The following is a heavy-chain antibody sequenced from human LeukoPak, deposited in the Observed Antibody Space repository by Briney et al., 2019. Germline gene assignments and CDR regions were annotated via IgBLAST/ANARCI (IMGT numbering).Heavy chain of an antibody. CDR2: IYSDGGT. V-gene: IGHV3-53*04. CDR3: AVPGSGWGFDY. J-gene: IGHJ4*02. Sequence: GGSLRLSCAASGFTVSSNFMTWVRQAPGKGLEWVSVIYSDGGTYYADSVKGRLTISRHNSKNTLYLQINSLRAEDTAVYYCAVPGSGWGFDYWGQGTLVTVSS. CDR1: GFTVSSNF. D-gene: IGHD6-19*01.